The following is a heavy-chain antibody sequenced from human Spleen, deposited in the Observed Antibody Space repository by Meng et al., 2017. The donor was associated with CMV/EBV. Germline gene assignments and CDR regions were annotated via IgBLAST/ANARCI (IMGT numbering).Heavy chain of an antibody. CDR2: IGHAGAL. CDR3: VRSSGWVKTGFDP. CDR1: GGSVSGYY. D-gene: IGHD6-19*01. V-gene: IGHV4-34*01. Sequence: QRGEAGRLKPAGPLSPTCAVYGGSVSGYYWSWIRQPPGKGLEWIGSIGHAGALYYTPSLKSRVTVSIDTSANQFFLTLTSVTAADTAIYYCVRSSGWVKTGFDPWGQGTLVTVSS. J-gene: IGHJ5*02.